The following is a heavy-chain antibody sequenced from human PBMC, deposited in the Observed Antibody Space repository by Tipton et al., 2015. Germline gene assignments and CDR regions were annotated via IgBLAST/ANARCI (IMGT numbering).Heavy chain of an antibody. Sequence: TLSLTCAVSGYSISSGYYWGWIRQPPGKGLEWIGEINHSGRTDYTPSLKSRVTMSRDTSKNQFSLKLTSVTAADTAVYYCACQDYDSLTRDYQTVDYWGQGTLVTVSS. J-gene: IGHJ4*02. CDR3: ACQDYDSLTRDYQTVDY. CDR1: GYSISSGYY. D-gene: IGHD3-9*01. V-gene: IGHV4-38-2*01. CDR2: INHSGRT.